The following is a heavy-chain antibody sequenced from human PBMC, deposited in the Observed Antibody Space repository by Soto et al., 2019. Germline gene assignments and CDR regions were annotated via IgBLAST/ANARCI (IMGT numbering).Heavy chain of an antibody. Sequence: QVQLVQSGAEVKEPGASVKVSCRASGYTFTNYAIHWVRQAPGQRLERMGWLNPGNGNTKYPQKSQGRVTLTRDTSASTAYMFLSSLRSEDTAVYYCARDQGIPYCGGDCYSDWYFDLWGRGTLVTVSS. V-gene: IGHV1-3*01. CDR1: GYTFTNYA. J-gene: IGHJ2*01. CDR3: ARDQGIPYCGGDCYSDWYFDL. D-gene: IGHD2-21*01. CDR2: LNPGNGNT.